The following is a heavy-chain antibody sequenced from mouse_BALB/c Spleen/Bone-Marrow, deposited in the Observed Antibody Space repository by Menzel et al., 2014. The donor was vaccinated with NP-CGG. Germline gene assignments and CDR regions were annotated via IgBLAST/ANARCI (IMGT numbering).Heavy chain of an antibody. D-gene: IGHD1-1*01. CDR3: ARGFITTDAMDY. Sequence: EVMLVESGGDLVKPGGSLKLSCAASGFTFSSYGVSWVRQTPDKRLEWVATISSGGSYTYYPDSVKGRFTISRDNAKNTLYLQMSSLKSEDTAMYYCARGFITTDAMDYWGQGTSVTVSS. CDR1: GFTFSSYG. J-gene: IGHJ4*01. CDR2: ISSGGSYT. V-gene: IGHV5-6*01.